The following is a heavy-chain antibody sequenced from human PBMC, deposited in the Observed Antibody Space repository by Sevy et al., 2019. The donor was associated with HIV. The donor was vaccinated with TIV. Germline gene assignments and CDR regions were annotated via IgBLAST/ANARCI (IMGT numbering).Heavy chain of an antibody. CDR2: IRYDGSNK. CDR1: GFTFSSYG. CDR3: AKDEGTATPWYFDL. Sequence: GGSLRLSCAASGFTFSSYGMHWVRQAPGKGLEWVAFIRYDGSNKYYADSVKGRFTISRDNSKNTLYLQMNSLGAEDTAVYYCAKDEGTATPWYFDLWGRGTLVTVSS. V-gene: IGHV3-30*02. D-gene: IGHD5-18*01. J-gene: IGHJ2*01.